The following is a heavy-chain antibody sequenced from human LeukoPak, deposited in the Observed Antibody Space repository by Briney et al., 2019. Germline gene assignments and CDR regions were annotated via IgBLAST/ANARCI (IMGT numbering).Heavy chain of an antibody. CDR2: ISFDGRDK. Sequence: HAGRSLRLSCEASGFTLNSYIMHWVRQAPGKGLEWVALISFDGRDKQYADSVKGRFTISKDNSKNTLYLQMNSLSGDDTSMYSCARAYGGLIDYWGQGTLVTVSS. J-gene: IGHJ4*02. CDR1: GFTLNSYI. D-gene: IGHD3-16*01. CDR3: ARAYGGLIDY. V-gene: IGHV3-30*04.